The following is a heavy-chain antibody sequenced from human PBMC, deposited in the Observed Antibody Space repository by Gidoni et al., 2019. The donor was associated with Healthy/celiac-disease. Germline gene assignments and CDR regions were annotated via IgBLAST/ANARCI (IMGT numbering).Heavy chain of an antibody. D-gene: IGHD6-19*01. CDR3: ARERFGSCGWYYFDY. CDR2: IIPILGIA. Sequence: QVQLVQSGAEVKKPGSSVTVSCKASGGTFRSYAISWVRQAPGQGLEWMGRIIPILGIANYAQKCQGRVTITADKSTSTAYMELSSLRSEDTAVYYCARERFGSCGWYYFDYWGQGTLVTVSS. V-gene: IGHV1-69*04. J-gene: IGHJ4*02. CDR1: GGTFRSYA.